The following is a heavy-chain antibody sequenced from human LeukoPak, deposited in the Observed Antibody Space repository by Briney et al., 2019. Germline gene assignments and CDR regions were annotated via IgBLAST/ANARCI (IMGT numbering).Heavy chain of an antibody. CDR3: AKRADYDFWSLPNWFDP. J-gene: IGHJ5*02. V-gene: IGHV3-23*01. Sequence: GGSLRLSCAASGFTFSSYAMSWVRQAPGKGLEWVSAISGSGGSTYYADSVKGRFTISRDNSKNTLYLQMNSLRAEDTAVYYCAKRADYDFWSLPNWFDPWGQGTLVTVSS. CDR2: ISGSGGST. D-gene: IGHD3-3*01. CDR1: GFTFSSYA.